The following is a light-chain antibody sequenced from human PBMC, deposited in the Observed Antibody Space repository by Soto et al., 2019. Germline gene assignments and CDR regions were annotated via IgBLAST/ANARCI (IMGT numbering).Light chain of an antibody. V-gene: IGKV3-11*01. CDR3: QQRSNWPRLT. J-gene: IGKJ4*01. Sequence: EIVLTQSPATLSLSPGERATLSCRASQSVISYLALYQQKPGQAPRLLIYDASNRATGIPARFSGSGSGTDFTLTISSLEPEDFAVYYCQQRSNWPRLTFGGGTKVEIK. CDR2: DAS. CDR1: QSVISY.